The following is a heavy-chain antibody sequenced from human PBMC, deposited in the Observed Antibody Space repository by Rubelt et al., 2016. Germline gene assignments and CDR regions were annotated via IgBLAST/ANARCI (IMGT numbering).Heavy chain of an antibody. J-gene: IGHJ4*02. CDR3: ARGYCSGGSCYYFDY. V-gene: IGHV1-3*01. D-gene: IGHD2-15*01. CDR1: GYTFTSYA. Sequence: QVQLVQSGAEVKKPGASVKVSCKASGYTFTSYAMHWVRQAPGQRLEWMGWINAGNGNTKYSQKFQGRVTITRDTSASTAYMELSSLRSEDTAVYYCARGYCSGGSCYYFDYWGQATLVTVSS. CDR2: INAGNGNT.